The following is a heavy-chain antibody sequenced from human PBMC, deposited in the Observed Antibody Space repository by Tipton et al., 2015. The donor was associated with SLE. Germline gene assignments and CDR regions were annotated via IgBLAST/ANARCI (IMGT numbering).Heavy chain of an antibody. Sequence: QLVQSGAGVRKPGASVKVSCKASGYTFTDYYMHWVRQAPGQGLEWMGWLNPNSGGTIYAQKCQDRVTMTRDTSITTAYMELSRLRSDDTAVYYCATTVGYCSSSSCSSPWASDIWGQGTMVTVSS. J-gene: IGHJ3*02. CDR2: LNPNSGGT. V-gene: IGHV1-2*02. CDR1: GYTFTDYY. CDR3: ATTVGYCSSSSCSSPWASDI. D-gene: IGHD2-2*01.